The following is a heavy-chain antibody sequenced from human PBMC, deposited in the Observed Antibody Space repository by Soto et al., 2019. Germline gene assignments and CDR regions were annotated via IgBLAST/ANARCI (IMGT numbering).Heavy chain of an antibody. CDR3: ARGGAVATTAHFDH. D-gene: IGHD5-12*01. J-gene: IGHJ4*02. CDR1: GDSINNYY. V-gene: IGHV4-4*07. Sequence: PSETLSLTXTVSGDSINNYYWSWMRLPAGKGLEWIGRIYSNGNTYYNPSLKSRVSMSVDTSKNQFSLILKTVTAADTAVYYCARGGAVATTAHFDHWGQGTLVTVSS. CDR2: IYSNGNT.